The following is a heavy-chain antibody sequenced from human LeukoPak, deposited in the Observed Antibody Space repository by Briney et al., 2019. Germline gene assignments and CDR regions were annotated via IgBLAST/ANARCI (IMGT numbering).Heavy chain of an antibody. CDR1: GGSISSSSYY. J-gene: IGHJ3*02. D-gene: IGHD5-24*01. CDR3: ARQARTDGYNFFSAFDI. CDR2: IYYSGST. Sequence: SETLSLTCTVSGGSISSSSYYGGWIRQPPGKGLEWIGSIYYSGSTYYNPSLKSRVTISVDTSKNQFSLKLSSVTAADTAVYYCARQARTDGYNFFSAFDIWGQGTMVTVSS. V-gene: IGHV4-39*01.